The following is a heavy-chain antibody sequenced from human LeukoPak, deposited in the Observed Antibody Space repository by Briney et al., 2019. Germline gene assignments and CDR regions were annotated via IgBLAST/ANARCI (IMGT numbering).Heavy chain of an antibody. D-gene: IGHD2-15*01. J-gene: IGHJ5*02. CDR2: INSDGSST. V-gene: IGHV3-74*01. CDR1: GFTFSSYW. CDR3: ARAEGVLVVAATVNEYNWFDP. Sequence: TGGSLRLSCAASGFTFSSYWMHWVRQAPGKGLVWVSRINSDGSSTSYADSVKGRFTISRDNAKNTLYLQMNSLRAEDTAVYYCARAEGVLVVAATVNEYNWFDPWGQGTLVTVSS.